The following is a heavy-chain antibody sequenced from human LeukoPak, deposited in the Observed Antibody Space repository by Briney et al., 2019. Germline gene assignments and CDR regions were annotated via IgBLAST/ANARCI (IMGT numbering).Heavy chain of an antibody. CDR1: GYTFTSYG. CDR2: ISAYNGNT. Sequence: ASVKVSCKASGYTFTSYGISWVRQAPGQGLEWMGWISAYNGNTNYAQKLQGRVTVTTDTSTSTAYMELRSLRSDDTAVYYCASHFFGRNFDYWGQGTLVTVSS. J-gene: IGHJ4*02. CDR3: ASHFFGRNFDY. V-gene: IGHV1-18*01. D-gene: IGHD3-3*01.